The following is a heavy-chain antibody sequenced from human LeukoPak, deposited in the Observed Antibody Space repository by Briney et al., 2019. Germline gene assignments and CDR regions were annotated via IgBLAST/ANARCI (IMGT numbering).Heavy chain of an antibody. J-gene: IGHJ4*02. CDR3: ARGPFREAVSYFDY. CDR1: GGSISSYY. D-gene: IGHD6-19*01. CDR2: IYYSGST. Sequence: SETLCLTCTVSGGSISSYYWSWIWQPPGEGLEWIGYIYYSGSTNYNPSLKSRVTISVDTSKNQFSLKLSSVTAADTAVYYCARGPFREAVSYFDYWGQGTLVTVSS. V-gene: IGHV4-59*01.